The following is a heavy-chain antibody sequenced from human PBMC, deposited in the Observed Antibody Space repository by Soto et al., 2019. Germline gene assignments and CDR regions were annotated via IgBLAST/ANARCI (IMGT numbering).Heavy chain of an antibody. D-gene: IGHD2-15*01. CDR3: ARERVEYGDYQYYGMDV. V-gene: IGHV3-30-3*01. CDR2: ISYHGSKN. J-gene: IGHJ6*02. Sequence: GGSLRLSCAASGFTFSSHAMHWVRQPPGKGLEWVAVISYHGSKNYYADSVKGRFTISRDNSKNTLYLQMNSLRAEDTAVYYCARERVEYGDYQYYGMDVWGQGTTVTVSS. CDR1: GFTFSSHA.